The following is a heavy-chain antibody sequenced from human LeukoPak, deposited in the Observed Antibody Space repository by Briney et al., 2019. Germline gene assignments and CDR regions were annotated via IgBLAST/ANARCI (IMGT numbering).Heavy chain of an antibody. CDR1: GYTFTSYY. D-gene: IGHD2-15*01. Sequence: ASVKVSCKAPGYTFTSYYMHWVRQAPGQGLEWMGIINPSGGSTSYAQKFQGRVTMTRDTSTSTVYMELSSLRSEDTAVYYCARANLGYCSGGSCYATGVFDYWGQGTLVTVSS. J-gene: IGHJ4*02. CDR2: INPSGGST. V-gene: IGHV1-46*01. CDR3: ARANLGYCSGGSCYATGVFDY.